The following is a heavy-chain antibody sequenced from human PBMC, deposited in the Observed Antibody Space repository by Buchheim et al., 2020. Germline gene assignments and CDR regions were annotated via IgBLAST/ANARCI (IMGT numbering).Heavy chain of an antibody. D-gene: IGHD3-3*01. CDR3: AKPYLLEVWLPSPDY. Sequence: EVQLLESGGGLVQPGGSLRLSCAASGFTFSSYAMSWVRQAPGKGLEWVSSISGSGGTTYYAESVKGRFTISRDNSKNTLFLQMNSLRAEDTAVYSCAKPYLLEVWLPSPDYWGQGAL. CDR1: GFTFSSYA. V-gene: IGHV3-23*01. J-gene: IGHJ4*02. CDR2: ISGSGGTT.